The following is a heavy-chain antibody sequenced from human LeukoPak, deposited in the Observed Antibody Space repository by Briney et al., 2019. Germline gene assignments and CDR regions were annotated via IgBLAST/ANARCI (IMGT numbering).Heavy chain of an antibody. J-gene: IGHJ4*02. CDR1: GFSFSTYW. D-gene: IGHD6-13*01. Sequence: GGSLRLSCAASGFSFSTYWMSWVRQTPEKGLEFVANIDQGGSVRNYVDSLKGRCTISRDNAKKSLYLEINSLRAEDTAVYYCARDPESSSFDLWGRGALVTVSS. V-gene: IGHV3-7*01. CDR3: ARDPESSSFDL. CDR2: IDQGGSVR.